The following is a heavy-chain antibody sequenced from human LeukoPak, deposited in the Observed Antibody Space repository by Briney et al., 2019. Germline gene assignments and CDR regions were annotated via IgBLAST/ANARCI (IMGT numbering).Heavy chain of an antibody. CDR3: TRDLNHDSSG. V-gene: IGHV3-7*01. CDR2: IKTDGSTT. Sequence: GGSLRLSCAASGFSFSTYWMTWVRQAPGKGLECVANIKTDGSTTYYLGSVKGRFTISRNNARSILYLQMNSLRVEDTAVYYCTRDLNHDSSGWDQGTLVTVSS. D-gene: IGHD3-22*01. CDR1: GFSFSTYW. J-gene: IGHJ4*02.